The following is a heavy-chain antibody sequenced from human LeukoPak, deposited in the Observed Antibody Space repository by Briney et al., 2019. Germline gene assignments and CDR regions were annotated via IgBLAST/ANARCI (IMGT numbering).Heavy chain of an antibody. CDR2: IWYDGSNK. Sequence: GGSLRLSCAASGFTFSSYGMHWVRQAPGKGPEWVAVIWYDGSNKYYADSVKGRFTISRDNSKNTLYLQMNSLRAEDAAVYYCAKFDCGSTSCYTFRAFDIWGQGTMVTVSS. J-gene: IGHJ3*02. D-gene: IGHD2-2*02. V-gene: IGHV3-33*06. CDR3: AKFDCGSTSCYTFRAFDI. CDR1: GFTFSSYG.